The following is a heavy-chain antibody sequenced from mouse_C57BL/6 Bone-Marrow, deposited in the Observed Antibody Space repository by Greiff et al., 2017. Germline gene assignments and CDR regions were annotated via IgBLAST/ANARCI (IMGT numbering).Heavy chain of an antibody. Sequence: VQLQQSGAELVRPGASVTLSCKASGYTFTDYEMHWVKQTPVHGLEWIGAIDPETGGTAYNQKFKGKAILTADKSSSTAYMELRSLTSEESAVYYCTRRAWFAYWGQGTLVTVSA. V-gene: IGHV1-15*01. J-gene: IGHJ3*01. CDR1: GYTFTDYE. CDR3: TRRAWFAY. CDR2: IDPETGGT.